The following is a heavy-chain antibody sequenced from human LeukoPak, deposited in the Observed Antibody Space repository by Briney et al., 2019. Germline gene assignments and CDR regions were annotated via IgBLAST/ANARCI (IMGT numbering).Heavy chain of an antibody. V-gene: IGHV1-18*01. CDR1: GYTLTSYI. CDR2: ISAYNGNT. J-gene: IGHJ4*02. CDR3: ARGTYFDY. Sequence: ASVKVSCKASGYTLTSYIITWVRQAPGQGLEWMGWISAYNGNTNSAQDLQGRVTMTTDTSTSTAYMELRSLRSDDTAVYYCARGTYFDYWGQGTLVTVSS.